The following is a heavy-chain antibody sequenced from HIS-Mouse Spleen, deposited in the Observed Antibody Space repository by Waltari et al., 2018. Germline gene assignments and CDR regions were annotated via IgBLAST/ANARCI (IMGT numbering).Heavy chain of an antibody. CDR3: AREIPYSSSWYDWYFDL. CDR2: IYYSGDT. V-gene: IGHV4-39*07. Sequence: QLQLQESGPGLVKPSETLSLTCTVSGGSISSSSYYWGWIRQPPGKGLEWIGSIYYSGDTYYNPSLKGRVTISVDTSKNQFSLKLSSVTAADPAVYYCAREIPYSSSWYDWYFDLWGRGTLVTVSS. J-gene: IGHJ2*01. D-gene: IGHD6-13*01. CDR1: GGSISSSSYY.